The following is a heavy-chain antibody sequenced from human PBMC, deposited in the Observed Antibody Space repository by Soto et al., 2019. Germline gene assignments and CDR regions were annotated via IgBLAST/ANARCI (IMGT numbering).Heavy chain of an antibody. D-gene: IGHD3-10*01. CDR3: ARDLAGVLWFGEYNNWFDT. J-gene: IGHJ5*02. CDR2: ISSSGSTI. Sequence: EVQLVESGGGLVQPGGSLRLSCAASGFTFSSYEMNWVRQAPGKGLEWVSYISSSGSTIYYADSVKGRFTISRDNAKNSLYLQMNSLRAEDTAVYYCARDLAGVLWFGEYNNWFDTWGQGTLVTVSS. CDR1: GFTFSSYE. V-gene: IGHV3-48*03.